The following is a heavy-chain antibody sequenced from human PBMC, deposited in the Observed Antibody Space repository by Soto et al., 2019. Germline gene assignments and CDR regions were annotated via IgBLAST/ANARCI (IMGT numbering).Heavy chain of an antibody. CDR2: SRAYNGNT. CDR3: AGDPYGGYPTGSHFDY. V-gene: IGHV1-18*01. CDR1: GYTVTGYG. D-gene: IGHD4-17*01. J-gene: IGHJ4*02. Sequence: QVQLVQSGAEVKKPGASVQVSCKASGYTVTGYGISWVRQAPGQGLDWLGGSRAYNGNTNYAQKLQGRVTKTTDKSKSPDYKGLRSLRSDDTAGEYCAGDPYGGYPTGSHFDYWGQGTLVTVSS.